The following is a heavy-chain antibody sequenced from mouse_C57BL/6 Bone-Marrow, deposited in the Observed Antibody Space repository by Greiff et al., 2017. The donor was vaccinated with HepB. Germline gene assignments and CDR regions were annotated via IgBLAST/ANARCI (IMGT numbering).Heavy chain of an antibody. CDR1: GFTFSDSY. D-gene: IGHD1-3*01. CDR3: ARRLYRSPFAY. CDR2: ISNGGGST. J-gene: IGHJ3*01. V-gene: IGHV5-12*01. Sequence: EVKLMESGGGLVQPGGSLKLSCAASGFTFSDSYLYWVRQTPEKRLEWVAYISNGGGSTYYPATVKGRFTISRDNDKNTRYLQISRLKYEDTAMYYCARRLYRSPFAYWGQGTLVTVS.